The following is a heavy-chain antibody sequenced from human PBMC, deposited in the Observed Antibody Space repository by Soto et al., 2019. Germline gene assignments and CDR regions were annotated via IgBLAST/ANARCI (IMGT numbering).Heavy chain of an antibody. V-gene: IGHV3-23*01. CDR2: ISGSGAST. J-gene: IGHJ6*02. CDR3: AKEGVMVVSNGMDV. CDR1: GFTFSSYA. D-gene: IGHD3-10*01. Sequence: GGSLRLSCAASGFTFSSYAMSWVRQAPGKGLEWVSIISGSGASTYYADSVKGRFTISRDNSKNTLYLQMNSLGVEDTAVYYCAKEGVMVVSNGMDVWGRGTTVTVSS.